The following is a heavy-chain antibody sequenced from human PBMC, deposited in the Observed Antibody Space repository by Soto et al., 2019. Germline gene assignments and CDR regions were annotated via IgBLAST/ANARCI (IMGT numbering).Heavy chain of an antibody. D-gene: IGHD6-19*01. Sequence: EVQLVESGGGLVQPGGSLRLSCAASGFTFSSYWMSWVRQAPGKGLEWVANIKQDGSEKYYVDSVKGRFTISRDNAKNSLYQQMNSLRAEDAAVYYCASGPIAVAATDYWGQGTLVTVSS. CDR1: GFTFSSYW. CDR3: ASGPIAVAATDY. J-gene: IGHJ4*02. V-gene: IGHV3-7*01. CDR2: IKQDGSEK.